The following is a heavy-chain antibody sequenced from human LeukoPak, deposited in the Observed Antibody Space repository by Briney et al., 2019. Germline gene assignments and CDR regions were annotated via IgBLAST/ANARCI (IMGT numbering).Heavy chain of an antibody. J-gene: IGHJ4*02. V-gene: IGHV4-38-2*02. CDR3: ARGVAY. D-gene: IGHD2-15*01. CDR2: IYHSGST. Sequence: SDTLSLTCTVSGYSISSGYYWGWVRQPPGKGLEWIGSIYHSGSTYYNPSLKTRVTISVDTSNNQFSLKLTSVTAADTAVYYCARGVAYWGQGTLVTVSS. CDR1: GYSISSGYY.